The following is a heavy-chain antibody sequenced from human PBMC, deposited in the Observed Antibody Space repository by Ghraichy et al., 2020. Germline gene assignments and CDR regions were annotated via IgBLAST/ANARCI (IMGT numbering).Heavy chain of an antibody. CDR1: GFTFSTHG. D-gene: IGHD6-19*01. CDR2: IQYDGSNK. CDR3: AKTSDYTAGNYYYHYMDV. Sequence: GESLNISCEASGFTFSTHGMHWVRQAPGKGLEWVAYIQYDGSNKNYVDSVKGRFAISRDNSKNTLYLQMNSLRAEDSAVYYCAKTSDYTAGNYYYHYMDVWGKGTTVTVSS. J-gene: IGHJ6*03. V-gene: IGHV3-30*02.